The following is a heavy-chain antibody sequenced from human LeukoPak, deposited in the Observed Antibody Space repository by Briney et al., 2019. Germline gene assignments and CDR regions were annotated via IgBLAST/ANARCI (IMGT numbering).Heavy chain of an antibody. CDR1: GYSISSGYY. CDR3: AREEWELLGVYYYYYMDV. D-gene: IGHD1-26*01. CDR2: IYHSGST. Sequence: SETLSLTCTVSGYSISSGYYWGWIRQPPGKGLEWIGSIYHSGSTYHNPSLKSRVTISVDTSKNQFSLKLSSVTAADTAVYYCAREEWELLGVYYYYYMDVWGKGTTVTISS. V-gene: IGHV4-38-2*02. J-gene: IGHJ6*03.